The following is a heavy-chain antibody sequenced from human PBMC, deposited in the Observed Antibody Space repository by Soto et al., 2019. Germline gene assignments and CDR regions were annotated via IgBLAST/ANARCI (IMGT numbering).Heavy chain of an antibody. J-gene: IGHJ5*02. CDR2: IYYSGST. V-gene: IGHV4-59*01. CDR3: AREISVAVLGVNYWFDP. D-gene: IGHD3-10*01. CDR1: GGSISSYY. Sequence: QVQLQESGPGLVKPSETLSLTCTVSGGSISSYYWSWIRQPPGKGLEWIGYIYYSGSTNYNPSLMSRVTISVDTSKYQFYLKLSSVTAADTAVYYCAREISVAVLGVNYWFDPWGQGTLVTVSS.